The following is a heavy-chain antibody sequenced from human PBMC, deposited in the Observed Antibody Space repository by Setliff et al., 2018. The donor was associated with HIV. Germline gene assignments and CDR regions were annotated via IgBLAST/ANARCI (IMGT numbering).Heavy chain of an antibody. D-gene: IGHD1-1*01. CDR1: GGSISSYY. CDR2: IYTSGSI. V-gene: IGHV4-4*08. Sequence: SETLSLTCTVSGGSISSYYWSWIRQPPGKGLEWIGYIYTSGSINYNPSLKSRVTISVDTSKNQFSLKLSSVTAADTAVYYCARKGTGDAFDIWGQGTMVTVSS. CDR3: ARKGTGDAFDI. J-gene: IGHJ3*02.